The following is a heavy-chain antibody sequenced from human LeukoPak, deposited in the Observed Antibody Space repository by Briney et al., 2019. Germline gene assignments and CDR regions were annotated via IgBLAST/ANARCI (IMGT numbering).Heavy chain of an antibody. CDR3: ARDGAAAGTFDY. CDR2: ISSSSIYI. D-gene: IGHD6-13*01. V-gene: IGHV3-21*01. CDR1: GFTFSSHS. Sequence: GGSLRLSCAASGFTFSSHSMNWVRQAPGKGLEWVSSISSSSIYIYYADSMKGRFTISRDNAKNSLYLQINGLRAEDTAVYYCARDGAAAGTFDYWGQGTLVTVSS. J-gene: IGHJ4*02.